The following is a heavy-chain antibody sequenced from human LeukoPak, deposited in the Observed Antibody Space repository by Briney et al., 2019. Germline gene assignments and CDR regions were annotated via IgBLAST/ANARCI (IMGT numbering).Heavy chain of an antibody. CDR1: AYTFTSYG. Sequence: ALVKVSCKASAYTFTSYGIHWVRQAPGQGLEWMGWISANNGNTNYVQKLQGRVTMTTDTSTSTAYMELRSLRSDDTAVYYCAAPSIAAAGTYYYYYGMDVWGQGTTVTVSS. D-gene: IGHD6-13*01. J-gene: IGHJ6*02. CDR3: AAPSIAAAGTYYYYYGMDV. CDR2: ISANNGNT. V-gene: IGHV1-18*01.